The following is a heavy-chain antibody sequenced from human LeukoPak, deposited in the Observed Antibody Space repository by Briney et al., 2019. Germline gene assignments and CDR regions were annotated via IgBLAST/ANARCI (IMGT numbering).Heavy chain of an antibody. CDR1: GGTFSSYA. V-gene: IGHV1-69*13. J-gene: IGHJ6*03. D-gene: IGHD4-11*01. CDR3: ARGPMTTVPNYHYYYYMDV. Sequence: ASVKVSCKASGGTFSSYAISWVRQAPGQGLEWMGGIIPIFGTANYAQKFQGRVTITADESTSTAYMELSSLRSEDTAVYYCARGPMTTVPNYHYYYYMDVWGKGTTVTVSS. CDR2: IIPIFGTA.